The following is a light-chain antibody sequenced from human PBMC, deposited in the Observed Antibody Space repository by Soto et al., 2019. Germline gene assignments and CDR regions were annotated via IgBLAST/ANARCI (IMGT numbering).Light chain of an antibody. V-gene: IGLV2-14*01. CDR1: SSDVGGYNY. CDR2: DVS. CDR3: SLYTSSNRV. J-gene: IGLJ2*01. Sequence: QSALTQPASVSGSPGQSITISCTGTSSDVGGYNYVSWYQQHPGKAPKLMIYDVSNRPSGVSNRFSGSKSGNTASLTISGLQAGGEADLFCSLYTSSNRVFGGGTKLTVL.